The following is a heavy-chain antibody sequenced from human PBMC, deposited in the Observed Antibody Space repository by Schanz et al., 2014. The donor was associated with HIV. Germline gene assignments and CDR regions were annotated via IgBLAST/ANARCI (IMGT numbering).Heavy chain of an antibody. J-gene: IGHJ6*02. CDR1: GFTFSNYG. V-gene: IGHV3-30*03. D-gene: IGHD3-16*01. CDR3: ARVANWDYYGMDV. Sequence: QVQLVESGGGVVQPGRSLRLSCAASGFTFSNYGMHWVRQAPGKGLEWVAVISYDGSNKYYADSVKGRFTISRDNSKNTLYLQMNSLRAEDTAVYYCARVANWDYYGMDVWGRGTTVIVSS. CDR2: ISYDGSNK.